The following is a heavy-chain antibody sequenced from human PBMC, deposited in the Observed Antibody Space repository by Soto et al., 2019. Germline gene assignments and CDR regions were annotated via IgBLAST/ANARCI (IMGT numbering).Heavy chain of an antibody. D-gene: IGHD2-15*01. V-gene: IGHV3-30*18. CDR1: AFTFSSYG. CDR2: ISHDGGNK. J-gene: IGHJ4*02. CDR3: AKETYSGPLDY. Sequence: QVQLVESGGGVVQPGRSLRLSCAASAFTFSSYGMHWVRQAPGKGLEWVAVISHDGGNKYYADSVKGRFTISRDNSKDTLYLQMNSLRAEDTALYSCAKETYSGPLDYWGQGTLVTVSS.